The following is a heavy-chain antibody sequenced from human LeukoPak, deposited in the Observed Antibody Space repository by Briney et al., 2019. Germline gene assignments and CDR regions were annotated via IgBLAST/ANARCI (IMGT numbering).Heavy chain of an antibody. CDR3: AAGTSGRPEYFQH. V-gene: IGHV1-58*02. D-gene: IGHD1-14*01. Sequence: VAPVKVSCKASGFTFTSSAMQWVRQARGQRLEWIGWIVVGSGNRNYAQKFQERVSITRDMSTGTAYMELSSLRSEDTAVYFCAAGTSGRPEYFQHWGQGTLVTVSS. CDR1: GFTFTSSA. CDR2: IVVGSGNR. J-gene: IGHJ1*01.